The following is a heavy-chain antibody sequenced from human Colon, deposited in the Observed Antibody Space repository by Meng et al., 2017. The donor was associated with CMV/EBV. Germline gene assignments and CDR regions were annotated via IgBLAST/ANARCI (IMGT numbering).Heavy chain of an antibody. J-gene: IGHJ5*02. D-gene: IGHD2-21*01. CDR1: GFSFSSHT. V-gene: IGHV3-21*01. CDR3: SREPQSTWFDP. CDR2: ISGDSNNI. Sequence: GESLKISCAASGFSFSSHTINWVRQAPGKGLEWVSAISGDSNNIYYAASVKGRFTISRDNAQSSLYLQMNSLRAEDTAVYHCSREPQSTWFDPWGQGTLVTVSS.